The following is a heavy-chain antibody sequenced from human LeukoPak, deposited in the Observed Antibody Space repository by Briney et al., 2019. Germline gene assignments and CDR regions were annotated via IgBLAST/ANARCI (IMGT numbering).Heavy chain of an antibody. D-gene: IGHD2-15*01. V-gene: IGHV3-30*18. Sequence: GGSLRLSCAASGFTFSSYGMHWVRQAPGKGLEWVAVISYDGSNKYYADSVKGRFTISRDNSKNTLYLQMNSLRAEDTAVYYCAKDLALYCSGGSCFTYYFDYWGQGTLVTVSS. CDR3: AKDLALYCSGGSCFTYYFDY. J-gene: IGHJ4*02. CDR2: ISYDGSNK. CDR1: GFTFSSYG.